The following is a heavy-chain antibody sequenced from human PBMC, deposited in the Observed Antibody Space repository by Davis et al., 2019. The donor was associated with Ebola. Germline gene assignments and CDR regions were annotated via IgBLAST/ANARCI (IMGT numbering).Heavy chain of an antibody. CDR1: GFSISDFY. J-gene: IGHJ3*02. D-gene: IGHD4-17*01. Sequence: GGSLRLSCAASGFSISDFYVSWIRQAPGKGLEWISRIGGSGRYTNYADSVKGRFTISRDSAKNSLYLQMNYLRAEDTAVYYCSTAFNPVTDTFDTWGQGTIVSVSS. V-gene: IGHV3-11*06. CDR2: IGGSGRYT. CDR3: STAFNPVTDTFDT.